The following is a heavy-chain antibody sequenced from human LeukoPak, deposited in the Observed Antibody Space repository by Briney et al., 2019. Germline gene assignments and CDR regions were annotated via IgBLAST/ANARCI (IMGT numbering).Heavy chain of an antibody. CDR3: AREGIWFGDLGAGF. J-gene: IGHJ4*02. Sequence: PSETLSLTCTVSGGSISSGGYYWSWVRQAPGKGLEWVSYISSSGSTIYYADSVKGRFTISRDNANNSLYLQMNSLRVEDTAHYYCAREGIWFGDLGAGFWGQGTLVTVSS. D-gene: IGHD3-10*01. V-gene: IGHV3-11*04. CDR1: GGSISSGGYY. CDR2: ISSSGSTI.